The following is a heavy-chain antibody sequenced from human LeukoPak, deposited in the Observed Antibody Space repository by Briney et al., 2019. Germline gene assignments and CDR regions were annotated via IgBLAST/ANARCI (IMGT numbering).Heavy chain of an antibody. J-gene: IGHJ4*02. V-gene: IGHV3-23*01. CDR3: GKTTTGYSSGRYPGWPVDY. D-gene: IGHD6-19*01. CDR1: GFTFNNYA. CDR2: IFGSGGSA. Sequence: GGSLRLSCAASGFTFNNYAMYWVRQAPGKGLEWVSGIFGSGGSAHYADSVKGQFTISRDNSKNTVYLQMDSLRVEDTAVYYCGKTTTGYSSGRYPGWPVDYWGQGTLVTVSS.